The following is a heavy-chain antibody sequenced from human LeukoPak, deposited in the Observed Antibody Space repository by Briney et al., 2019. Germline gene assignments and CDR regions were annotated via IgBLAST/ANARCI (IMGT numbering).Heavy chain of an antibody. J-gene: IGHJ3*02. Sequence: PSETLSLTCNVSGGSISSYQWNWIRQPAGKGLEWIGLIYTSGSTNYHASLRSRVTISVDKSKNQLSLDLSSVTAADTAVYYCARWDAVVAFDIWGQGTMVTVSS. D-gene: IGHD4-23*01. V-gene: IGHV4-4*07. CDR1: GGSISSYQ. CDR3: ARWDAVVAFDI. CDR2: IYTSGST.